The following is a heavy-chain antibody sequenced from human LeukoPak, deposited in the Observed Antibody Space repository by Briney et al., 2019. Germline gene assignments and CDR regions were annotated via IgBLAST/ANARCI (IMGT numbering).Heavy chain of an antibody. V-gene: IGHV4-59*01. Sequence: SETLSLTCTVSGGSISSDYWSWIRQPPGKGLEWIGYIYYSGSTNYNPSLKSRVTISVDTSKNQFSLKLTSVTAADTAVYYCARGAGSLQHWGQGTLVTVSS. CDR1: GGSISSDY. CDR2: IYYSGST. CDR3: ARGAGSLQH. J-gene: IGHJ1*01.